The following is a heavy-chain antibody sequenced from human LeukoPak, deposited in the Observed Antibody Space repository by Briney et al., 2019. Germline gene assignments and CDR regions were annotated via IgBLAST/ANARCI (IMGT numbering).Heavy chain of an antibody. J-gene: IGHJ3*02. CDR2: IYYSGST. D-gene: IGHD6-13*01. CDR3: ARALQPGVYAFDI. CDR1: GVSISSYY. Sequence: SGTLSLTCTVSGVSISSYYWTWIRQPPGEGPEWIGYIYYSGSTNYNPSLKSRVTISVDTSKNQFSLKLSSVTAADTAVYYCARALQPGVYAFDIWGQGTMVTVSS. V-gene: IGHV4-59*01.